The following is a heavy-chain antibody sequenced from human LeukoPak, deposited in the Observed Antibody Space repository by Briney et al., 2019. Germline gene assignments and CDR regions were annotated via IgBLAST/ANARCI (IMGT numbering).Heavy chain of an antibody. CDR1: GFTFGSYS. CDR2: IWDSSRIT. D-gene: IGHD2/OR15-2a*01. J-gene: IGHJ4*02. CDR3: VRDSSFAFDY. V-gene: IGHV3-48*02. Sequence: PGGSLRLSCAASGFTFGSYSMNWVRQAPGKGLEWLSYIWDSSRITYRADSVKGRFTISRDNAKSSLYLQMSSLRDEDTAVYYCVRDSSFAFDYWGQGILVTVSS.